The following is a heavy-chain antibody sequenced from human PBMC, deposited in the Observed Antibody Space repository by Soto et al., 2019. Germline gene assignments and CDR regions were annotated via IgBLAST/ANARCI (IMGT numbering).Heavy chain of an antibody. CDR3: SKNGTTWFAA. J-gene: IGHJ5*02. V-gene: IGHV1-18*01. CDR1: GYSFYNSG. D-gene: IGHD1-1*01. Sequence: QVQLVQSGPELKKPGASVKVSCKTSGYSFYNSGISWVRQAPGQGREWMGWISVYSGYAHYAQKFQGRVIMTADTFTSTSYMELRGLRADDTAMDYCSKNGTTWFAAWGQGTLVTVSS. CDR2: ISVYSGYA.